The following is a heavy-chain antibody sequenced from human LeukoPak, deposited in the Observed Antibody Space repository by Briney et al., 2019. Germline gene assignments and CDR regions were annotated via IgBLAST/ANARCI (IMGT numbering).Heavy chain of an antibody. V-gene: IGHV1-18*01. CDR1: GYSFTSYG. J-gene: IGHJ4*02. Sequence: SVKVSCKASGYSFTSYGISWVREAPGRGLEWVGYISAYDGETRYAQKFQGRVTLTTDTSTGTVYMEMRRLRSDDTAVYYCARGGKNYFYFRGQGTLVTVSS. CDR3: ARGGKNYFYF. CDR2: ISAYDGET. D-gene: IGHD1-26*01.